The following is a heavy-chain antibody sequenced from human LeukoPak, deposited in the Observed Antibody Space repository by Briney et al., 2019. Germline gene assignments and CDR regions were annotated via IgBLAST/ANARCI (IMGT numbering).Heavy chain of an antibody. Sequence: SETLSLTCAVYGGSFSGYYWSWIRQPPGKGLEWIGEINHSGSTNYNPSLKSRVTISVDTSKNQFSLKLSSVTAADTAVYHCARGGEAAVHYYGMDVWGQGTTVTVSS. CDR3: ARGGEAAVHYYGMDV. V-gene: IGHV4-34*01. D-gene: IGHD6-13*01. CDR2: INHSGST. J-gene: IGHJ6*02. CDR1: GGSFSGYY.